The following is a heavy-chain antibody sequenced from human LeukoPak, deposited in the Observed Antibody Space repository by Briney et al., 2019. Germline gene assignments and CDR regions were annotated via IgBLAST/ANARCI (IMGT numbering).Heavy chain of an antibody. Sequence: PSQTLSLTCAVSGDSISSGAYSWSWIRQPPGKGLEWIGYIYHGGSTNYNPSLKSRVTISVDTSKNQFSLKLSSVTAADTAVYYCARIPNYDFWSGYRPTYYFDYWGQGTLVTVSS. CDR3: ARIPNYDFWSGYRPTYYFDY. V-gene: IGHV4-30-2*01. CDR2: IYHGGST. CDR1: GDSISSGAYS. D-gene: IGHD3-3*01. J-gene: IGHJ4*02.